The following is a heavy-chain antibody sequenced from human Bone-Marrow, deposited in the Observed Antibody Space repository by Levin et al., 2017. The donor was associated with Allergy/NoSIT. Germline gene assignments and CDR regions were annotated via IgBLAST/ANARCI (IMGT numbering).Heavy chain of an antibody. CDR2: VSYDGSKI. V-gene: IGHV3-33*01. CDR3: AREPGGAGHTDF. Sequence: PGESLKISCAASGFTFRSYGMHWVRQAPGKGLEWVAGVSYDGSKIHYAESVKGRFAISRDTSKTTLYLQMDSLRVEDTALYYCAREPGGAGHTDFWGQGIRVTVSS. J-gene: IGHJ4*02. CDR1: GFTFRSYG. D-gene: IGHD1-26*01.